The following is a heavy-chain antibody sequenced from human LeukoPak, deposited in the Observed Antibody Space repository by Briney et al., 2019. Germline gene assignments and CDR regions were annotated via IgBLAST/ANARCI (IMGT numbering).Heavy chain of an antibody. CDR1: GFTVSSNY. J-gene: IGHJ6*03. CDR2: IYSGGST. V-gene: IGHV3-53*01. Sequence: GGSLRLSCAASGFTVSSNYMSWVRQAPGKGLEWVSVIYSGGSTYYADSVKGRFTISRDNSKNTLYLQMNSLRAEDTAVYYCARIPRPRAKGENNYMDVWGKGTTVTVSS. D-gene: IGHD2-21*01. CDR3: ARIPRPRAKGENNYMDV.